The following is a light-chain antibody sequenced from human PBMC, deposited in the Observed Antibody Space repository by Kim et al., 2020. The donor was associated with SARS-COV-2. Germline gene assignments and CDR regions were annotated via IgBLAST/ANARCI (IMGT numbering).Light chain of an antibody. Sequence: SSTGSSSTIGADSDVPWYQPLPGTAPKLLIFGDTTRAAGVPGRFSGSKSGTSASLAITGLQAEDEGDYYCHSYDSGLTGYVFGSGTKVTVL. J-gene: IGLJ1*01. V-gene: IGLV1-40*01. CDR3: HSYDSGLTGYV. CDR1: SSTIGADSD. CDR2: GDT.